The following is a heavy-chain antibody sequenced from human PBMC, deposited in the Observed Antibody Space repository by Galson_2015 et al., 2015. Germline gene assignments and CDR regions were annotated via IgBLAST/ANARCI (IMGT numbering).Heavy chain of an antibody. CDR3: AHNSLFDRTGHYGDYFLDH. J-gene: IGHJ4*02. V-gene: IGHV2-5*02. CDR1: GFSLTTSGVG. D-gene: IGHD4-17*01. Sequence: PSLVKPTQTLTLTCTFSGFSLTTSGVGVGWIRQPPGKALEWLALIYWDDDKRYSPSLKSRLTITKDTSKNQVVLTMTNMDPVDTATYYCAHNSLFDRTGHYGDYFLDHWGQGTLVTVSS. CDR2: IYWDDDK.